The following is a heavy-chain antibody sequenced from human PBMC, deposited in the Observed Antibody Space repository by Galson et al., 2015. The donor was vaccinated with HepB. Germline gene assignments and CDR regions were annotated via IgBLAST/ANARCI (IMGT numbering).Heavy chain of an antibody. V-gene: IGHV3-30-3*01. CDR1: GFTFSGYA. CDR3: ARAKYQMSLWGY. CDR2: ISYDGSNK. D-gene: IGHD2-21*01. J-gene: IGHJ4*02. Sequence: SLRLSCAASGFTFSGYAMSWVRPAPGKGLEWVAIISYDGSNKYYADSVKGRFTISRDNSKNTLYLQMNSLRNEETAVYYCARAKYQMSLWGYWGQGTLVTVSS.